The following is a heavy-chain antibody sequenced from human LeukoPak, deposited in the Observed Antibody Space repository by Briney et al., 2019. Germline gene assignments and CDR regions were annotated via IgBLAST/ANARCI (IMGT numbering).Heavy chain of an antibody. V-gene: IGHV4-39*01. Sequence: SETLSLTCTVSGVSISSTSYYWGWIRQPPGKGLEWIASIYYSGSTYYNPSLKSRVTISVDTSKNQFSLKLSSVTAADTAVYYCARAGRFGVTTFTLDYWGQGTLVTVSS. J-gene: IGHJ4*02. CDR3: ARAGRFGVTTFTLDY. CDR2: IYYSGST. CDR1: GVSISSTSYY. D-gene: IGHD4-11*01.